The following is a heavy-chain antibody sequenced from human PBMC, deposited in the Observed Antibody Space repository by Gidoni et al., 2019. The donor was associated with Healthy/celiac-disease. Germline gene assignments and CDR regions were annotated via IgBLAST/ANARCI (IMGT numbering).Heavy chain of an antibody. Sequence: EVQLVESGGGLVQPGRSLRLSCADSGSPVDDYAMHWVRQAPGKGLEWVSGISWNSGSIGYADSVKGRFTISRDNAKNSLYLQMNSLRAEDTALYYCAKDFGGYDSSGYVDYWGQGTLVTVSS. V-gene: IGHV3-9*01. J-gene: IGHJ4*02. CDR2: ISWNSGSI. CDR1: GSPVDDYA. D-gene: IGHD3-22*01. CDR3: AKDFGGYDSSGYVDY.